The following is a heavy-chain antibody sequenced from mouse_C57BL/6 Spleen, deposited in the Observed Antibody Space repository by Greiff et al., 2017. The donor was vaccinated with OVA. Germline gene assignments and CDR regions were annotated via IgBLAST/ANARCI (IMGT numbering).Heavy chain of an antibody. V-gene: IGHV1-64*01. Sequence: QVQLQQPGAELVKPGASVKLSCKASGYTFTSYWMHWVKQRPGQGLEWIGMIHPNSGSTNYNEKFKSKATLTVDKSSSTAYMQLSSLTSEDSAVYYCAREGITTVVATSYFDYWGQGTTLTVSS. CDR1: GYTFTSYW. CDR2: IHPNSGST. D-gene: IGHD1-1*01. CDR3: AREGITTVVATSYFDY. J-gene: IGHJ2*01.